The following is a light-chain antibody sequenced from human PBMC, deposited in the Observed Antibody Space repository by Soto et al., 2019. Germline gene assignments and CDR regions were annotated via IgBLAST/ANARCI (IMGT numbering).Light chain of an antibody. CDR1: QDIRSW. V-gene: IGKV1-5*03. J-gene: IGKJ1*01. CDR3: QQDESYSWT. CDR2: KAS. Sequence: DIPMTPSPSSVSASVGDSVPFICMSSQDIRSWLAWYQQKPGKAPKLLIYKASTLEVGVPSRFSGSGSGTEFTLSISSLQPDDFATYYCQQDESYSWTFGQGTKVDIK.